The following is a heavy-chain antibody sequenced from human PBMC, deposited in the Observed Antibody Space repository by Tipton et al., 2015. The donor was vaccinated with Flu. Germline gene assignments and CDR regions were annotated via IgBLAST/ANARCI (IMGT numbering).Heavy chain of an antibody. V-gene: IGHV4-59*01. J-gene: IGHJ6*03. CDR1: GGSISSYY. CDR3: ARVALAYDFWSGYYSYENYYYYMDV. Sequence: TLSLTCTVSGGSISSYYWSWIRQPPGKGLEWIGYIYYSGSTNYNPSLKSRVTISVDTSKNQFSLKLSSVTAADTAVYYCARVALAYDFWSGYYSYENYYYYMDVWGKGTTVTVSS. D-gene: IGHD3-3*01. CDR2: IYYSGST.